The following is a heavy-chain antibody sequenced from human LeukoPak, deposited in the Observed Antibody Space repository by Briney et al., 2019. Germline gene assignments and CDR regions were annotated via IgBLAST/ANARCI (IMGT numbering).Heavy chain of an antibody. D-gene: IGHD5-18*01. CDR3: AKSEPLQLCLLDY. J-gene: IGHJ4*02. V-gene: IGHV3-30*18. CDR2: ISFDGSNK. CDR1: GFTFSSYG. Sequence: GGSLRLSCAASGFTFSSYGMHWVRQAPGKGLEWVAVISFDGSNKYYADSVKGRFTISRDNSKNTLYLQMNSLRAEDTAVYYCAKSEPLQLCLLDYWGQGTLVTVSS.